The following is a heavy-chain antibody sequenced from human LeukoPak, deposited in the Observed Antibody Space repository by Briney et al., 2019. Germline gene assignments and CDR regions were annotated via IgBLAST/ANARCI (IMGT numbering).Heavy chain of an antibody. V-gene: IGHV4-34*01. J-gene: IGHJ5*02. CDR1: GGSFSGYY. CDR2: INHSGST. D-gene: IGHD1-26*01. Sequence: ASETLSLTCAVYGGSFSGYYWSWIRQPPGKGLEWIGEINHSGSTNYNPSLKSRVTISVDTSKSQFSLKLSSVTAADTAVYYCARATYSGSYGYWFDPWGQGTLVTVSS. CDR3: ARATYSGSYGYWFDP.